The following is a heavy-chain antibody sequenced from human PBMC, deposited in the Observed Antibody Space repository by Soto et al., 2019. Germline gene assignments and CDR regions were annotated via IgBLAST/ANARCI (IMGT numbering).Heavy chain of an antibody. J-gene: IGHJ4*02. CDR3: ARVRTPFKSHFAY. Sequence: EVQLVESGGGLVQPGGSLRLSCAASGFTFSSYWMSWVRQAPGKGLEWVANIKQDGSEKYYVDSVKGRFTISRDNAKNSLYLTMNCLRAEETAVYYCARVRTPFKSHFAYWGQGTLVTVSS. CDR1: GFTFSSYW. V-gene: IGHV3-7*01. CDR2: IKQDGSEK.